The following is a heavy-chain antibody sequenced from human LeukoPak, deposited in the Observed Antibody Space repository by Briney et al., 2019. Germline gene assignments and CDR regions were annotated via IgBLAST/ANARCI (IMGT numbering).Heavy chain of an antibody. V-gene: IGHV1-18*01. CDR1: GYTFTNYG. Sequence: ASVTVSFKASGYTFTNYGISWVRQAPGQGLEWMGWISGDNANTNYARKVQGRVTMTTDTSTSTAYMELRSLRSDDTAIYYCARHLRVGATVLSSFNFWGQGTLVTVSS. CDR3: ARHLRVGATVLSSFNF. J-gene: IGHJ4*02. CDR2: ISGDNANT. D-gene: IGHD1-26*01.